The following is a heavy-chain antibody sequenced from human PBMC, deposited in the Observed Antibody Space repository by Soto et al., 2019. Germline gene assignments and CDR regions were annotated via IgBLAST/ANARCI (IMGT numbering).Heavy chain of an antibody. CDR2: INIEGSTT. CDR3: TRDRGGNSDEGFDY. V-gene: IGHV3-74*01. CDR1: GLTFDNFW. J-gene: IGHJ4*02. D-gene: IGHD1-26*01. Sequence: GGSLRLSCASFGLTFDNFWMHWVRQAPGKGLVWVSRINIEGSTTDYADSVRGRFAISRDNAKNTLYLQINSLRDEDTAVYYCTRDRGGNSDEGFDYWGRGTRVTLSS.